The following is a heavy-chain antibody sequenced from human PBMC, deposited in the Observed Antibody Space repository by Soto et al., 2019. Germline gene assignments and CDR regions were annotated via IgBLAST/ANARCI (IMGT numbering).Heavy chain of an antibody. V-gene: IGHV3-30-3*01. CDR2: ISYDGSNK. Sequence: PGGSLRLSCAASGFTFSSYAMHWVRQAPGKGLEWVAVISYDGSNKYYADSVKGRFTISRDNSKSTLYLQMNSLRAEDTAVYYCARSSSGSYYNYYYGMDVWGQGTTVTVSS. D-gene: IGHD1-26*01. CDR1: GFTFSSYA. J-gene: IGHJ6*02. CDR3: ARSSSGSYYNYYYGMDV.